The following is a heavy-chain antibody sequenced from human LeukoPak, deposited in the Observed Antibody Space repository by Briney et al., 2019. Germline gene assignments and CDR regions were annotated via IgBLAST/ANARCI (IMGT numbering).Heavy chain of an antibody. CDR1: GGSISSSSYY. J-gene: IGHJ6*03. V-gene: IGHV4-39*01. CDR2: IYYSGST. Sequence: SETLSLTCTVSGGSISSSSYYWGWIRQPPGKGLEWIGSIYYSGSTYYNPSLKSRVTISVDTSKNQFSLKLSSVTAADTAVYYCASPDPSSGYTYYMDVWQRDHGHRLL. D-gene: IGHD3-22*01. CDR3: ASPDPSSGYTYYMDV.